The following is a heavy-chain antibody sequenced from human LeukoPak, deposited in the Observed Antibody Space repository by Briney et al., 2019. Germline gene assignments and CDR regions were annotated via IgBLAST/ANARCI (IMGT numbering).Heavy chain of an antibody. Sequence: SETLSLTCTVSGGSISSYYWSWIRQPPGKGLEWIGYIYYSGSTNYNPSLKSQVTISVDTSKNQFSLKLSSVTAADTAVYYCARAGRYYYYGMDVWGQGTTVTVSS. CDR2: IYYSGST. V-gene: IGHV4-59*01. CDR1: GGSISSYY. J-gene: IGHJ6*02. CDR3: ARAGRYYYYGMDV.